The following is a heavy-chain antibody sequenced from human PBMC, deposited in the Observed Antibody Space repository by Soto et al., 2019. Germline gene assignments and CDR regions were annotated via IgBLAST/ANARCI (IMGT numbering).Heavy chain of an antibody. J-gene: IGHJ4*02. CDR3: TRPGGMATITDEFDY. Sequence: GGSLRLSCAASGFTFSGSAMHWVRQASGKGLEWVGRIRSKANSYATAYAASVKGRFTISRDDSKNTAYLQMNSLKTEDTAVYYCTRPGGMATITDEFDYWGQGTLVTVSS. CDR2: IRSKANSYAT. V-gene: IGHV3-73*01. CDR1: GFTFSGSA. D-gene: IGHD4-4*01.